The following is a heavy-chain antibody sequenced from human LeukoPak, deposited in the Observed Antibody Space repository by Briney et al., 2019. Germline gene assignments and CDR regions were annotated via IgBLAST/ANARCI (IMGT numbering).Heavy chain of an antibody. D-gene: IGHD3-3*01. J-gene: IGHJ4*02. CDR2: IYTSGRT. V-gene: IGHV4-4*07. CDR1: GGSISTYY. Sequence: PSETLSLTCTISGGSISTYYWSWIRQPAGKGLEWIGRIYTSGRTNYNPSLKSRLIMSVDLPENHISLKLTSVTAADTAVYYCAREGGFYRPLDYSGQGTLVTVSS. CDR3: AREGGFYRPLDY.